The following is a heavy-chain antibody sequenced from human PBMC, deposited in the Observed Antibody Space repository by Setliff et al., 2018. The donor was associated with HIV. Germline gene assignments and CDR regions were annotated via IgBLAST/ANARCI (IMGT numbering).Heavy chain of an antibody. D-gene: IGHD3-22*01. CDR2: IKQDGSEE. CDR1: GFTFSTYW. CDR3: AKDRFSDSSAPGDAFDV. Sequence: GGSLRLSCAASGFTFSTYWMIWVRQAPGKGLEWVAKIKQDGSEEYYVDSVKGRFTISRDNAKNTLYLQLNSLRAEDTAVYYCAKDRFSDSSAPGDAFDVWGVGTLVTVSS. V-gene: IGHV3-7*03. J-gene: IGHJ3*01.